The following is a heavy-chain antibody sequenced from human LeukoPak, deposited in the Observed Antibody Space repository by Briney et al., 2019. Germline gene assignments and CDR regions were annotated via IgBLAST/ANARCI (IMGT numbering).Heavy chain of an antibody. D-gene: IGHD3-10*01. J-gene: IGHJ4*02. CDR3: AKWGAYYYGSGSYSELDY. CDR1: GFTFSSYA. Sequence: GGSLRLSCAASGFTFSSYAMSWVRQAPGKGLEWVSAISGSGGSTYYADSVKGRITISRDNSKNTLYLQMNSLRAEDMAVYYCAKWGAYYYGSGSYSELDYWGQGTLVTVSS. CDR2: ISGSGGST. V-gene: IGHV3-23*01.